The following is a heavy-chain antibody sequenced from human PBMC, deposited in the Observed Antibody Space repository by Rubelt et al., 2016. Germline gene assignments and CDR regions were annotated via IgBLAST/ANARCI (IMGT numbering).Heavy chain of an antibody. D-gene: IGHD3-10*01. CDR2: IYYTGST. V-gene: IGHV4-39*07. J-gene: IGHJ6*02. Sequence: VWIRQPPGKGLEWIGSIYYTGSTYYNPSLKSRLTISVDTSRNQFSLNLSSVTAADTAVYYCARGWGSGSSPYYYGLDVWGQGTTVTVSS. CDR3: ARGWGSGSSPYYYGLDV.